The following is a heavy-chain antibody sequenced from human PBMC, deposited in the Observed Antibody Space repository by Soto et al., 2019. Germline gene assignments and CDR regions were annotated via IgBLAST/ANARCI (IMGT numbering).Heavy chain of an antibody. V-gene: IGHV6-1*01. CDR2: TYYRSRWYN. CDR1: GDSVSSNSAA. D-gene: IGHD1-7*01. CDR3: AGTTSLQWYYMDV. J-gene: IGHJ6*03. Sequence: QTLSLTCVISGDSVSSNSAAWNWIRQSPSRGLEWLGRTYYRSRWYNDYAVSVKSRITVNPDTSKNQFSLHLNSVTPEDTAVYCCAGTTSLQWYYMDVWDKGTTVTVSS.